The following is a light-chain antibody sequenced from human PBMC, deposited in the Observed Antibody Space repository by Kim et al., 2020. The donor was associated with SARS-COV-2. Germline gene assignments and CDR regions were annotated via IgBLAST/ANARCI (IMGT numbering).Light chain of an antibody. CDR1: SGNIASNF. V-gene: IGLV6-57*01. CDR3: QSYDATNQV. J-gene: IGLJ3*02. CDR2: EDY. Sequence: GMTVTISCTRSSGNIASNFVQWYQQRPGSSPTIVIYEDYQRPSGVPDRFAGSIDRSANSASLTISGLKTEDEADYYCQSYDATNQVFGGGTQLTVL.